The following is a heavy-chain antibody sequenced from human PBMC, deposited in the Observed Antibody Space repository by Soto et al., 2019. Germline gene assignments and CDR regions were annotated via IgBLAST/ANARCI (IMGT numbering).Heavy chain of an antibody. V-gene: IGHV4-59*01. CDR2: IYYSGST. CDR3: ARDRRGHSSSSAPFDY. CDR1: GGSISSYY. Sequence: LSLTCTVSGGSISSYYWSWIRQPPGKGLEWIGYIYYSGSTNYNPSLKSRVTISVDTSKNQFSLKLSSVTAADTAVYYCARDRRGHSSSSAPFDYWGQGTLVTVSS. D-gene: IGHD6-6*01. J-gene: IGHJ4*02.